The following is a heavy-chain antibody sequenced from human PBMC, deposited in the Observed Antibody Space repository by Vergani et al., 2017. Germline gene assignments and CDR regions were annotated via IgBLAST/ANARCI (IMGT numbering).Heavy chain of an antibody. CDR2: ISGSGGST. CDR3: ARGGRSGYYSSGGMDV. Sequence: EVQLLESGGGLVQPGGSLRLSCAASGFTFSSYAMSWVRQAPGKGLEWVSAISGSGGSTYYADSVKGRFTISRDNAKNTLYLQMNSLRAEDTAVYYCARGGRSGYYSSGGMDVWGQGTTVTVSS. CDR1: GFTFSSYA. V-gene: IGHV3-23*01. J-gene: IGHJ6*02. D-gene: IGHD3-22*01.